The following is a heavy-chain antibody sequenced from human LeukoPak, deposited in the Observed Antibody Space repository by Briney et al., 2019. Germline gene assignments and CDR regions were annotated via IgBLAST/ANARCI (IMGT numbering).Heavy chain of an antibody. Sequence: SETLSLNCTVSGDSISGYYWSWIRQPPGKGLEWIGYVYHTGHTHYSPSLKSRVTVSLDTSRNQVSLILSSVTAADTAVYYCARHRFGHLFDYWGQGTLVFVSS. CDR2: VYHTGHT. D-gene: IGHD3-16*01. CDR1: GDSISGYY. J-gene: IGHJ4*02. CDR3: ARHRFGHLFDY. V-gene: IGHV4-59*01.